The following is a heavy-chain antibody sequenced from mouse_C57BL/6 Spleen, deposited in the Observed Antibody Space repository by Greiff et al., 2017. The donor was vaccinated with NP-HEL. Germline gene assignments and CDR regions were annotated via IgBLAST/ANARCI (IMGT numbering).Heavy chain of an antibody. CDR3: ARDGSSYDWFAY. Sequence: QVQLQQSGPELVKPGASVKISCKASGYAFSSSWMNWVKQRPGKGLEWIGRIYPGDGDTNYNGKFKGKATLTADKSSSTAYMQLSSLTSEDSAVYFWARDGSSYDWFAYWGQGTLVTVSA. V-gene: IGHV1-82*01. CDR2: IYPGDGDT. D-gene: IGHD1-1*01. CDR1: GYAFSSSW. J-gene: IGHJ3*01.